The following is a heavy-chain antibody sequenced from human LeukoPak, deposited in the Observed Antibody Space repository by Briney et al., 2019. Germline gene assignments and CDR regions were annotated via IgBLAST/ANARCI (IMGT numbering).Heavy chain of an antibody. D-gene: IGHD2-21*02. J-gene: IGHJ2*01. CDR3: ARDRKWGLGYFDL. CDR2: IFTTGST. Sequence: SETRSLTCSVSGGSIDVGINYWSCVRQPAGEPLEWIGHIFTTGSTSYNPSLRTRVTISEDSSKDQFSLNLKSVTAADTAVYYCARDRKWGLGYFDLWGRGALVIVSS. CDR1: GGSIDVGINY. V-gene: IGHV4-61*09.